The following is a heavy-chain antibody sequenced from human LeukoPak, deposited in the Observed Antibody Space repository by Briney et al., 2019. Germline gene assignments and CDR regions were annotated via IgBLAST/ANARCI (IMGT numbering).Heavy chain of an antibody. Sequence: GSVKVSCKASGYTSTSPDINWVRQATGKGLEWLGWMDPSDNTGYAEKFEGRLTMTEDTSTDTAYMELSSLRSEDTAVYYCATGLVHPGNDAFDIWGQGTMVTVSS. CDR3: ATGLVHPGNDAFDI. V-gene: IGHV1-8*01. CDR1: GYTSTSPD. D-gene: IGHD3-10*01. J-gene: IGHJ3*02. CDR2: MDPSDNT.